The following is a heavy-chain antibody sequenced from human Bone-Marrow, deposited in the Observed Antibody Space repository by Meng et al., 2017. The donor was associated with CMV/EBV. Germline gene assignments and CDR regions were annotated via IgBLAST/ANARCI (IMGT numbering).Heavy chain of an antibody. D-gene: IGHD5-12*01. V-gene: IGHV3-30*04. Sequence: GGSLRLSCAASGFTFSSYAMHWVRQAPGKGLEWVAVISSDGGHAQYADSVKGRFTFSKDNAKNTVYLQLDSLRPEDTALYYCAKEGQTSGRAGAFNIWGQGTMVTVSS. CDR1: GFTFSSYA. CDR3: AKEGQTSGRAGAFNI. CDR2: ISSDGGHA. J-gene: IGHJ3*02.